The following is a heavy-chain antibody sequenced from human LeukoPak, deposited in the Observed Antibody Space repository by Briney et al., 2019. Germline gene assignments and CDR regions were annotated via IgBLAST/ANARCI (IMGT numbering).Heavy chain of an antibody. CDR1: GFTFSNYG. V-gene: IGHV3-30*18. CDR3: AKVGIGQQDAFDI. J-gene: IGHJ3*02. Sequence: GGSLRLSCAASGFTFSNYGMHWVRQAPGKGLEWVVVISYDGSNKYYVDSVKGRFTISRDNSKNTLYLQMNSLRAEDTAVYYCAKVGIGQQDAFDIWGQGTMVTVSS. D-gene: IGHD6-13*01. CDR2: ISYDGSNK.